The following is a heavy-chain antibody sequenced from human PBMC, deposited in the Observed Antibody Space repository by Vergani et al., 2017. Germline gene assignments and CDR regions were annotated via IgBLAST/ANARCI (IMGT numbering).Heavy chain of an antibody. Sequence: QVQLQESGPGLAKPSQTLSLTCTVSGGSISSGGYYWSWIRQHPGKGLEWIGYIYYSGSTNYNPSLKSRVTISVDTSKNQFYLNLSSVTAADTAMYYCARDEAGSGGSHLDYWGQGTLVTVST. CDR3: ARDEAGSGGSHLDY. D-gene: IGHD2-15*01. CDR2: IYYSGST. J-gene: IGHJ4*02. V-gene: IGHV4-31*03. CDR1: GGSISSGGYY.